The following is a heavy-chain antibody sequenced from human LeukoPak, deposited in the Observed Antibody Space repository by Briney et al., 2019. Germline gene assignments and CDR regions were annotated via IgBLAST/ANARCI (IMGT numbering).Heavy chain of an antibody. D-gene: IGHD2-2*01. J-gene: IGHJ6*02. CDR1: GFTFSSYA. CDR2: ISGSGGST. Sequence: GGSLRLSCAASGFTFSSYAMSWVRQAPGKGLEWVSAISGSGGSTYYADSVKGRFTISRDNSKNTLYLQMNSQRAEDTAVYYCAKGVYCSSTSCPYYYYGMDVWGQGTTVTVSS. CDR3: AKGVYCSSTSCPYYYYGMDV. V-gene: IGHV3-23*01.